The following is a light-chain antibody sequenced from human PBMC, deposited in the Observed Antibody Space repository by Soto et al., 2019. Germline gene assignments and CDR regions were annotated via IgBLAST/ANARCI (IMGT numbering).Light chain of an antibody. Sequence: DIQMTQSPSSLSASVGDRVTITCRASQSITSYLNWYQQKPGKAPKLLIYAASSLQSGVPSRYSGSGSGTYLTLTISSLQPEDFATYYCQQSYSTPQTFGQGTKVEIK. CDR1: QSITSY. CDR2: AAS. J-gene: IGKJ1*01. V-gene: IGKV1-39*01. CDR3: QQSYSTPQT.